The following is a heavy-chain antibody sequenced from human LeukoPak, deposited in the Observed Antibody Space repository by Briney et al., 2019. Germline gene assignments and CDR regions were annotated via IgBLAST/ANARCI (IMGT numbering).Heavy chain of an antibody. V-gene: IGHV1-2*02. D-gene: IGHD6-19*01. CDR2: IKSDSDDT. CDR3: ARSAFTFFFDC. Sequence: ASVKVSCKASEDTFTGYFIHWVRQAPGQGLEWMGWIKSDSDDTNSAQKFQGGVTMTRDTSIRTAFMELSGLRSDDTAVYYCARSAFTFFFDCWGQGTLVTVST. J-gene: IGHJ4*02. CDR1: EDTFTGYF.